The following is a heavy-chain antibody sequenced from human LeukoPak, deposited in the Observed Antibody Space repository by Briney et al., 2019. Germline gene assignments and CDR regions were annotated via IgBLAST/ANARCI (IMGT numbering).Heavy chain of an antibody. J-gene: IGHJ4*02. CDR1: GGAIISDNFY. V-gene: IGHV4-39*01. Sequence: KPSGTLSLTCTVSGGAIISDNFYWGWVRQPPGKGLEWVGSINYSGTTYYNPSLRSRLSISVDTSRTQFFLRLNSVTAADTAVYYCGRLFDSWGQGILVTVSS. CDR3: GRLFDS. CDR2: INYSGTT.